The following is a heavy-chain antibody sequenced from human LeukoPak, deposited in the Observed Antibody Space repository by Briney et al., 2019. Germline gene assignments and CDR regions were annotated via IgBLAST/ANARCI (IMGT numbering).Heavy chain of an antibody. CDR1: GFTFSSYW. J-gene: IGHJ6*02. CDR2: IKQDGSEK. D-gene: IGHD3-3*01. CDR3: ARDRSVVFGVVIRGYGMDV. Sequence: GGSLRLSCAASGFTFSSYWMSWVRQAPGKGLEWVANIKQDGSEKYYVDSVKGRFTISRDNAKNSLYLQMNSLRAEDTAVYYCARDRSVVFGVVIRGYGMDVWGQGTTVTVS. V-gene: IGHV3-7*01.